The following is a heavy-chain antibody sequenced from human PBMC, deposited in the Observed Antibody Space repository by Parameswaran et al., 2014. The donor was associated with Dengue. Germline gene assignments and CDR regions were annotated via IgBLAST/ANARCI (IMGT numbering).Heavy chain of an antibody. J-gene: IGHJ4*02. D-gene: IGHD2-21*02. CDR3: ARDIGDEHYFDY. V-gene: IGHV1-69*04. CDR2: IIPILGIA. Sequence: WVRQAPGQGLEWMGRIIPILGIANYAQKFQGRVTITADKSTSTAYMELSSLRSEDTAVYYCARDIGDEHYFDYWGQGTLVTVSS.